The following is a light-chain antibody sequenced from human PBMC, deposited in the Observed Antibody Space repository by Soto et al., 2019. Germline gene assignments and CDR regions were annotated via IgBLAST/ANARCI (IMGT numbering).Light chain of an antibody. J-gene: IGKJ1*01. V-gene: IGKV3-20*01. Sequence: EIVLTQSPGTLSLSPGESATLSCRASQTVGNDYLAWYQQRPGQAPRLLIYGTSRRATAIPDRFSGSEAGTHCTPIISVLAPEDFAVYYCEQYRALTLTFGPGTKAEIK. CDR1: QTVGNDY. CDR2: GTS. CDR3: EQYRALTLT.